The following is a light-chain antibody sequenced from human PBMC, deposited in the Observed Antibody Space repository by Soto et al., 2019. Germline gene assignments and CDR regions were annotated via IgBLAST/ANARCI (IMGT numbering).Light chain of an antibody. CDR1: QTIRTY. CDR2: AAS. V-gene: IGKV1-39*01. CDR3: QQSYSSPPT. J-gene: IGKJ1*01. Sequence: DIQMTQSPSSLSASVEDRVTITCRASQTIRTYLNWYQQKPGKAPKLLIYAASNLQSGVPSRFSGSGSGTDFTLTITSLRPEDFATYYCQQSYSSPPTFGQGTKVDIK.